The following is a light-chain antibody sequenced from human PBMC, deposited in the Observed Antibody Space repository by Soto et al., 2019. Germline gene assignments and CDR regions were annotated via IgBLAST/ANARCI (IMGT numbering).Light chain of an antibody. CDR2: GAS. J-gene: IGKJ2*01. CDR3: QQYDKWPLT. Sequence: ETVMTQSPATLSVSPGERATLSCRASQYISRSLAWYQQKPGQAPRLLISGASTRATGIPARFSGRGAGTEFTLTISSLQFEDFVVYYCQQYDKWPLTFGQGTKLEI. V-gene: IGKV3-15*01. CDR1: QYISRS.